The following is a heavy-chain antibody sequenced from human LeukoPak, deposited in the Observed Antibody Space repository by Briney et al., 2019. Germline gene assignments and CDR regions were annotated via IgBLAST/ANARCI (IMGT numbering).Heavy chain of an antibody. CDR2: IWYDGSNK. CDR1: GSTFSSYG. Sequence: GGSPRLSCAASGSTFSSYGMHWVRHPPPKGLEWVSVIWYDGSNKYYPDSDEGRLTICRDNSKNTRYLQMNSMRAEDTAVYYCARDPATYYYDSSGYYGGFDYWGQGTLVTVSS. J-gene: IGHJ4*02. CDR3: ARDPATYYYDSSGYYGGFDY. D-gene: IGHD3-22*01. V-gene: IGHV3-33*01.